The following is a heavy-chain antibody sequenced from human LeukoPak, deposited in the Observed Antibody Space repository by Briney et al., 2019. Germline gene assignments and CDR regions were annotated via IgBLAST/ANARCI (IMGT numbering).Heavy chain of an antibody. CDR3: ARRYTSDSKSFRY. V-gene: IGHV4-39*01. Sequence: SSETLSLTCTVSGGSIYSSSYYWGWIRQPPGKGLEWIGSIYYSGNTYYNPSLKSRVTISVDTSKNQFSLKLSSVTAADTAVYYCARRYTSDSKSFRYWGQGTLVTVSS. D-gene: IGHD2-2*02. CDR2: IYYSGNT. CDR1: GGSIYSSSYY. J-gene: IGHJ1*01.